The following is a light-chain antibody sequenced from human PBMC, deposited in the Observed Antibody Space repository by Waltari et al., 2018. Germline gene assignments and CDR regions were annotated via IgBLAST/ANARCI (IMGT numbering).Light chain of an antibody. J-gene: IGLJ2*01. V-gene: IGLV1-36*01. CDR3: AAWDDSLNGHVV. CDR2: YDD. CDR1: SSNLGNTA. Sequence: QSVLTQPPSVSEAPRQRVTISCSGRSSNLGNTAANWYQQLPGKAPKLLIYYDDLLPSGVSDRFSGSKSGTSASLAISGLQSEDEADYHCAAWDDSLNGHVVFGGGTKLTVL.